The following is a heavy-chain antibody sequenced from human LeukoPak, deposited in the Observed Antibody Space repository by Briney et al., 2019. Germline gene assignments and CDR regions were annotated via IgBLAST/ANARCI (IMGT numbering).Heavy chain of an antibody. CDR3: AKDIYDSSGYYYYYFDY. D-gene: IGHD3-22*01. CDR2: ISGSGGST. Sequence: GGSLRLSCAASGFTFSSYAMSWVRQAPGKGLEWVSAISGSGGSTYYADSVKGRFTISRDNSKNTLYLQMNSLRAEGTAVYYCAKDIYDSSGYYYYYFDYWGQGTLVTVSS. CDR1: GFTFSSYA. J-gene: IGHJ4*02. V-gene: IGHV3-23*01.